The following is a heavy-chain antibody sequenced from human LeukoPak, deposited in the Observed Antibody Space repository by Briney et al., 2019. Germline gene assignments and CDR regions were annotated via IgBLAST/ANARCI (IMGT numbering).Heavy chain of an antibody. D-gene: IGHD4-23*01. V-gene: IGHV3-21*06. CDR3: ARVRGGGGYDAFDL. CDR1: GFTFSSFS. J-gene: IGHJ3*01. Sequence: GGSLRLSCAASGFTFSSFSMNWVRQAPGKGLEWVSSISTSSSYIYYADSLKGRFTISRDNAKNSLYLQMSSLRAEDTAVYYCARVRGGGGYDAFDLWGQGTMVTVSS. CDR2: ISTSSSYI.